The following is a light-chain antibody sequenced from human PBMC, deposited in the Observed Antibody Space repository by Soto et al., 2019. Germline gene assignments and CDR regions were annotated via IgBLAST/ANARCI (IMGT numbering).Light chain of an antibody. Sequence: DIVMTQSPDSLAVSPGERATINCKSSQSVLYSSNNKNYLAWYQQKPGQPPKLLIYWASTRESGVPDRFSGSGSGTDFTLTISSLQAEDVAVYYCQQYYSTHRTFGQGTKVEIK. J-gene: IGKJ1*01. CDR3: QQYYSTHRT. CDR1: QSVLYSSNNKNY. V-gene: IGKV4-1*01. CDR2: WAS.